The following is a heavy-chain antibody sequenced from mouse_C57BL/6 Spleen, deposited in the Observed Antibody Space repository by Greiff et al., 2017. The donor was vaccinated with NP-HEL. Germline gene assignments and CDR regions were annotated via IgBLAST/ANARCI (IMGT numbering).Heavy chain of an antibody. CDR3: TRRGDGSTPFAY. D-gene: IGHD1-1*01. CDR1: GYTFTDYE. CDR2: IDPETGGT. V-gene: IGHV1-15*01. J-gene: IGHJ3*01. Sequence: VKLQESGAELVRPGASVTLSCKASGYTFTDYEMHWVKQTPVHGLEWIGAIDPETGGTAYNQKFKGKAILTADKSSSTAYMELRSLTSEDSAVYYCTRRGDGSTPFAYWGQGTLVTVSA.